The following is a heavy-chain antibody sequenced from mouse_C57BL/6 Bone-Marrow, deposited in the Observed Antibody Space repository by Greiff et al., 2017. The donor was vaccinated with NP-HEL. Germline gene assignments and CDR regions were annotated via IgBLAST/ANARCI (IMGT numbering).Heavy chain of an antibody. J-gene: IGHJ1*03. CDR1: GYAFTNYL. CDR3: ARDSPDWYFDV. D-gene: IGHD2-12*01. V-gene: IGHV1-54*01. Sequence: QVQLKQSGAELVRPGTSVKVSCKASGYAFTNYLIEWVKQRPGQGLEWIGVINPGSGGTNYNEKFKGKETLTADKSSSTAYMQISSLTSEDSAVYFCARDSPDWYFDVWGTGTTVTVSS. CDR2: INPGSGGT.